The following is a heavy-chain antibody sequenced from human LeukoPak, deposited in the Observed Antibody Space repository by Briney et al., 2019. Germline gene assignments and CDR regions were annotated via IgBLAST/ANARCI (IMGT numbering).Heavy chain of an antibody. CDR2: IYYCGST. CDR1: GGSVSSGGYY. V-gene: IGHV4-61*08. CDR3: ARSRDGYNYYYYYGMDV. J-gene: IGHJ6*02. D-gene: IGHD5-24*01. Sequence: PSETLSLTCTVSGGSVSSGGYYWSWIRQPPGKGLEWIGYIYYCGSTNYNPSLKSRVTISVDTSKNQFSLKVSSVTAADTAVYYCARSRDGYNYYYYYGMDVWGQGTTVTVSS.